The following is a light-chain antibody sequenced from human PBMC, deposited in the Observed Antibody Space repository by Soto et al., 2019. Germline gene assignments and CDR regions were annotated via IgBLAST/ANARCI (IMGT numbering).Light chain of an antibody. V-gene: IGKV1-8*01. Sequence: IQMTQSPSSFSASTGDRVTITCRASQGISSYLAWYQQKPGKAPKLLIYAASTLQSGVPSRFSGSGSGTDFTLTISCLQSEDFATYYCQQYYSYPGTFGQGTKVEIK. J-gene: IGKJ1*01. CDR1: QGISSY. CDR3: QQYYSYPGT. CDR2: AAS.